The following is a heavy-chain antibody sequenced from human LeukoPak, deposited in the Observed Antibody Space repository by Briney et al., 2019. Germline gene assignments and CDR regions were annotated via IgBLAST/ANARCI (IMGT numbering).Heavy chain of an antibody. J-gene: IGHJ4*02. CDR1: AGSISSSSYY. CDR2: IYYSGST. CDR3: ARLGYSSSMFDY. Sequence: PSETLSLTCTGSAGSISSSSYYWGWIRQPPGKGLEWIGSIYYSGSTYYNPSLKSRVTISVDTSKNQFSLKLSSVTAADTAVYYCARLGYSSSMFDYWGQGTLVTVSS. D-gene: IGHD6-13*01. V-gene: IGHV4-39*01.